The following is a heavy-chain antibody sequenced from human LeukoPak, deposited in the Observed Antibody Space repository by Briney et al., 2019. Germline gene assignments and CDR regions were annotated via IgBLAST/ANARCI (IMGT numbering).Heavy chain of an antibody. D-gene: IGHD4-17*01. Sequence: SETLSLTCSVSGGSMNSYYWSWIRRSPGKGLEWIGYIYYSGSTNYNPSLKSRVTISVDTSKNQFSLKLSSVTAADTDVYYCARRPTVTTFFDYWGQGTLVTVSS. J-gene: IGHJ4*02. CDR1: GGSMNSYY. V-gene: IGHV4-59*01. CDR2: IYYSGST. CDR3: ARRPTVTTFFDY.